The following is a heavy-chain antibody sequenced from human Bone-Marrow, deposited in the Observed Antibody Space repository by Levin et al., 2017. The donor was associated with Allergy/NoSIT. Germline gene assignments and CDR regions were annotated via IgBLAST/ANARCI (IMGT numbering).Heavy chain of an antibody. V-gene: IGHV3-33*06. D-gene: IGHD5-18*01. Sequence: GGSLRLSCEGSGFIFSDYGMHWVRQAPGKGLEWMAVIWYDGSNTKYADSVKARFTITRDNFKKTLYLDMNTLRPDDTAVYYCTNLDTTVGGSDYWGQGTLVTVSS. J-gene: IGHJ4*02. CDR2: IWYDGSNT. CDR1: GFIFSDYG. CDR3: TNLDTTVGGSDY.